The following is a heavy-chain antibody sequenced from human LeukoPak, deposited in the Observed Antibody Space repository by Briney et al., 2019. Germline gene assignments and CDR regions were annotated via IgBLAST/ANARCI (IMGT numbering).Heavy chain of an antibody. CDR3: ARAHNWKYGTFDY. CDR2: ISSSSTYI. Sequence: GGSLRLSCAASGFTFSSYSLNWVRQAPGKGLEWVSCISSSSTYIYYADSVKGRFTISRDNAKNSLYLQMNSLRAEDTAVYYCARAHNWKYGTFDYWGQGTLVTVSS. V-gene: IGHV3-21*01. J-gene: IGHJ4*02. CDR1: GFTFSSYS. D-gene: IGHD1-7*01.